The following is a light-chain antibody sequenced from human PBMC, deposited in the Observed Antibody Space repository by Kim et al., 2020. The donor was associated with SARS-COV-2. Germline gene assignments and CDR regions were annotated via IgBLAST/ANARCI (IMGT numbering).Light chain of an antibody. CDR2: VNN. CDR1: SLLIYY. CDR3: YSRARRFLHFV. V-gene: IGLV3-19*01. Sequence: SSELTQDPAVSVALGQTVRITCQGASLLIYYSLWYQPNPVQAPLLVIYVNNNRPSGIPVPFSCSLSRHTASLSIPGALAEDVSYFSCYSRARRFLHFVF. J-gene: IGLJ6*01.